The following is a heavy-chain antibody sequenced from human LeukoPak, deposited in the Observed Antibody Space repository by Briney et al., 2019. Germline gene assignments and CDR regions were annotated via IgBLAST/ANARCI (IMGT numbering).Heavy chain of an antibody. Sequence: PGRSLRLSCAASGFTFSHYAMHWVRQAPGKGLEWVAVISFVGTNKFHADSVKGRFTISRDNSKNALYLQMNSLRAEDTAVYYCAKGGYYERPWYFDYWGQGTLVTVSS. CDR1: GFTFSHYA. CDR2: ISFVGTNK. D-gene: IGHD3-22*01. CDR3: AKGGYYERPWYFDY. J-gene: IGHJ4*02. V-gene: IGHV3-30*18.